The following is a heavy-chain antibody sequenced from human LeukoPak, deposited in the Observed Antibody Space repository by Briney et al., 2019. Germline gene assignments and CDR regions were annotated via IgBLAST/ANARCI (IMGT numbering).Heavy chain of an antibody. J-gene: IGHJ6*02. CDR3: ARDSAPLLYYYYGMDV. CDR2: IEEDGSEK. CDR1: GRTFSRYW. V-gene: IGHV3-7*04. Sequence: GVSLRLSCALSGRTFSRYWMSWVRQAPGKGLEWVANIEEDGSEKYYVDSLKGRFTISRDNAKNSLYLQMNSLRAEDTAVYYCARDSAPLLYYYYGMDVWGQGTTVTVSS.